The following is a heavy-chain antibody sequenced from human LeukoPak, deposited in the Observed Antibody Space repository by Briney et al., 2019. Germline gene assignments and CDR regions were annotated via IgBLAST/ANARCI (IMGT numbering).Heavy chain of an antibody. V-gene: IGHV4-39*07. CDR3: ARCDPANFDY. Sequence: SETLSLTCTVSGGSISSSSYYWGWIRQPPGKGLEWIGSIYYSGSTYYNPSLKSRVTISVDTSKNQFSLKLSSVTAADTAVYYCARCDPANFDYWGQGTLVTVSS. CDR2: IYYSGST. CDR1: GGSISSSSYY. D-gene: IGHD2-2*01. J-gene: IGHJ4*02.